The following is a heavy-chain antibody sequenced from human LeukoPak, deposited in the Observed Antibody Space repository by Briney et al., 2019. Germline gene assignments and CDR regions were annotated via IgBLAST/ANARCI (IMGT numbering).Heavy chain of an antibody. CDR3: ATAGTYGSGSYWIDY. D-gene: IGHD3-10*01. Sequence: ASVKVSCKASGYTFTSYYMHWVRQAPGKGLEWMGGFEPEDGETIYAQKFQGRVTMTEDTSTDTAYMELSSLRSEDTAVYYCATAGTYGSGSYWIDYWGQGTLVTVSS. J-gene: IGHJ4*02. V-gene: IGHV1-24*01. CDR2: FEPEDGET. CDR1: GYTFTSYY.